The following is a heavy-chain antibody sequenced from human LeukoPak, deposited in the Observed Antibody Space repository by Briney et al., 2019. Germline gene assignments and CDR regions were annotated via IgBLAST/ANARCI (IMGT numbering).Heavy chain of an antibody. CDR2: IRTKAYGGTT. J-gene: IGHJ4*02. Sequence: PGGSLRLSRTASGSTFGDYAMSWVRQPPGKGLEWVGFIRTKAYGGTTEYGASVKGRFTISRDDSKSIAYLQMNSLKTEDTAVYYCIGYSSGWYPFGFDYWGQGTLVTVSS. V-gene: IGHV3-49*04. CDR3: IGYSSGWYPFGFDY. CDR1: GSTFGDYA. D-gene: IGHD6-19*01.